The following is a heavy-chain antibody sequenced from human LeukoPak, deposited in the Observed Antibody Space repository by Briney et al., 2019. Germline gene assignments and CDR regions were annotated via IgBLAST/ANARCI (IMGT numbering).Heavy chain of an antibody. CDR2: INTNTGNP. Sequence: GASVKVSCKASGYTFTSHVINWVRQAPGQGLGRVGWINTNTGNPTYAQGFKGRFVFSLDTFVGSANLQISSLKTEDTAVYFCARGGQTSYVDYYYYYMDVWGKGTTVTVSS. J-gene: IGHJ6*03. D-gene: IGHD3-16*01. CDR1: GYTFTSHV. CDR3: ARGGQTSYVDYYYYYMDV. V-gene: IGHV7-4-1*02.